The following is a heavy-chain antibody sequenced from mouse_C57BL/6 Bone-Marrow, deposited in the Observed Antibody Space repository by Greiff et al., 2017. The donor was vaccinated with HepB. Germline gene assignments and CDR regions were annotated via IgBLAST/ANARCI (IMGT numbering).Heavy chain of an antibody. Sequence: QVQLQQSGPELVKPGASVKLSCKASGYAFSSSWMNWVKQRPGKGLEWIGRIYPGDGDTNYNRKFKGKATLTADKSSSTAYMQLSSLTSEDSAVYFCAKINYGNPCDYWGQGTTVTVSS. V-gene: IGHV1-82*01. D-gene: IGHD2-1*01. CDR3: AKINYGNPCDY. CDR2: IYPGDGDT. J-gene: IGHJ2*01. CDR1: GYAFSSSW.